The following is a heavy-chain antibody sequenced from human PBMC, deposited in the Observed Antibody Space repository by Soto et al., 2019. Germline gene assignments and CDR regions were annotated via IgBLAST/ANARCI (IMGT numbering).Heavy chain of an antibody. Sequence: EVQLVESGGGLVKPGGSLRLSCAASGFTFSSYSMNWVRQAPGKGLEWVSSISSSSSYIYYADSVKGRFTISRDNAKNSLYLQMNSLRAEDTAVYYCARDGETYYYGSGSYYNTYWGQGTLVTVSS. CDR1: GFTFSSYS. CDR2: ISSSSSYI. V-gene: IGHV3-21*01. CDR3: ARDGETYYYGSGSYYNTY. D-gene: IGHD3-10*01. J-gene: IGHJ4*02.